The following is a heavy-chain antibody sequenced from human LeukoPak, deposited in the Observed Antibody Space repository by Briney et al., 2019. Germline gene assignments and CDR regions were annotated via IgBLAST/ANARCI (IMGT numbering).Heavy chain of an antibody. J-gene: IGHJ5*02. CDR2: IYYSGST. Sequence: SETLSLTCTVSGGSISSSSYYWGWIRQPPGKGLEWIGSIYYSGSTYYNPSLKSRVTISVDTSKNQFSLKLSSVTAADTAVYYCAGHVRGESSSWYGNWFDPWGQGTLVTVSS. D-gene: IGHD6-13*01. V-gene: IGHV4-39*01. CDR1: GGSISSSSYY. CDR3: AGHVRGESSSWYGNWFDP.